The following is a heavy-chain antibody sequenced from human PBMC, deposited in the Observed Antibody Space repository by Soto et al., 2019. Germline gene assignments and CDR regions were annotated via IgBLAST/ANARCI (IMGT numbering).Heavy chain of an antibody. D-gene: IGHD2-15*01. CDR2: VYHNGLT. CDR3: ARDAALPGEADRFDY. CDR1: GDSIGSNVW. J-gene: IGHJ4*02. Sequence: XGTLSRTCDVSGDSIGSNVWWSCVRQPPGKGLEWIGEVYHNGLTDYNPSLRGRATMSADMSKNQFSLRVTSVTDADTAIYYCARDAALPGEADRFDYWGQGGLVTSPQ. V-gene: IGHV4-4*02.